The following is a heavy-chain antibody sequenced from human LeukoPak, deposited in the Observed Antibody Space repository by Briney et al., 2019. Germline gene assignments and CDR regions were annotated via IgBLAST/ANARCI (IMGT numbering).Heavy chain of an antibody. V-gene: IGHV3-30*07. CDR2: ISYDGSNK. CDR3: AKDTSGYWPGGFDY. J-gene: IGHJ4*02. CDR1: GFTFSSYA. D-gene: IGHD3-22*01. Sequence: GGSLRLSCAASGFTFSSYAMHWVRQAPGKGLEWVAVISYDGSNKYYADSVKGRFTISRDNSKNTLYLQMNSLRAEDTAVYYCAKDTSGYWPGGFDYWGQGTLVTVSS.